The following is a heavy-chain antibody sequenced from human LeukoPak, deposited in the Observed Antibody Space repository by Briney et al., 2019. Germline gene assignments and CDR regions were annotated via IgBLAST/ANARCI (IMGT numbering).Heavy chain of an antibody. Sequence: PGGSLRLSCAASGFTFSSYWMHWVRQAPGKGLVWVSRIISGGSSTSYADSVKGRFTISRDNAKNTLYLQMNSLRAEDTAVYYCARGYRRDGYTLYYFDYWGQGTLVTVSS. J-gene: IGHJ4*02. D-gene: IGHD5-24*01. CDR3: ARGYRRDGYTLYYFDY. CDR2: IISGGSST. V-gene: IGHV3-74*01. CDR1: GFTFSSYW.